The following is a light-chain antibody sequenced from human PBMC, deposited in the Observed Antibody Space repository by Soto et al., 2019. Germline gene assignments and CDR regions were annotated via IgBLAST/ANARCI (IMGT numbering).Light chain of an antibody. CDR2: EVT. CDR1: SHDIGGYDF. J-gene: IGLJ3*02. CDR3: ASYTSITTLM. Sequence: QSALTQPASVSGSPGQSITISCTGTSHDIGGYDFVSWYQQYPGRAPRLLISEVTRRPSGVSSRFSGSKSGNTASLTIAGLQADDEALDYCASYTSITTLMFGGGTKVTVL. V-gene: IGLV2-14*01.